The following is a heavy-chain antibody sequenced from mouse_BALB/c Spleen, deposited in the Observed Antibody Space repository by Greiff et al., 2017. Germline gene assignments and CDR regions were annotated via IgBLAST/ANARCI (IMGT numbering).Heavy chain of an antibody. CDR2: IYPGTSDT. J-gene: IGHJ4*01. Sequence: VQLQQSGTVLARPGASVKMSCTASGYSFTSYWMHWVKQRPGQGLEWIGAIYPGTSDTSYNQKFKGKAKLTAVTSASTAYMELSSLTKEGSAVYYCTRTGTLYYYAMDYWGQGTSVTVSS. D-gene: IGHD1-1*02. V-gene: IGHV1-5*01. CDR1: GYSFTSYW. CDR3: TRTGTLYYYAMDY.